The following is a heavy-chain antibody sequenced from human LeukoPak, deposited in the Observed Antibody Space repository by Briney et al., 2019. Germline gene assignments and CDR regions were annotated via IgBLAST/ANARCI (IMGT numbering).Heavy chain of an antibody. Sequence: SETLSLTCTVSGGSISSYYWSWIRQPPGEGLEWIGYIYYSGSTNYNPSLKSRVTISVDTPKNQFSLKLSSVTAADTAVYYCARASAVAGTDYWGQGTLVTVSS. V-gene: IGHV4-59*08. CDR3: ARASAVAGTDY. D-gene: IGHD6-19*01. CDR1: GGSISSYY. J-gene: IGHJ4*02. CDR2: IYYSGST.